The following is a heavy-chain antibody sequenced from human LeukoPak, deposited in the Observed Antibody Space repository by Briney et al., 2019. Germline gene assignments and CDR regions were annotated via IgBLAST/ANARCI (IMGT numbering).Heavy chain of an antibody. CDR3: ARNRDHVNDN. Sequence: GASVTVSCKASGYTFTAYYIHWVRQAPGQGLEWLGWIDPISGGTTYSQRFQGRVTMTTDTSSSTAYMELRSLGSDDTAVYYCARNRDHVNDNWGQGTLVTVST. V-gene: IGHV1-2*02. D-gene: IGHD1-14*01. CDR1: GYTFTAYY. CDR2: IDPISGGT. J-gene: IGHJ4*02.